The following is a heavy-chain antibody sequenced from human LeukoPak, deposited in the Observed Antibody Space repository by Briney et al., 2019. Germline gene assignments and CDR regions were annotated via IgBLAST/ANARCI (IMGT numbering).Heavy chain of an antibody. CDR1: GDNVSSNSAA. J-gene: IGHJ3*02. Sequence: SQTLSLTCAISGDNVSSNSAAWNWIRQSPSRGLEWLGSTYYRSKWYNDYAVSVKSRITINPDTSKNQFSLQLNSVTLEDTAVYYCVRGGQGDGYSADDAFDIWGQGTMVTVSS. D-gene: IGHD5-24*01. CDR2: TYYRSKWYN. V-gene: IGHV6-1*01. CDR3: VRGGQGDGYSADDAFDI.